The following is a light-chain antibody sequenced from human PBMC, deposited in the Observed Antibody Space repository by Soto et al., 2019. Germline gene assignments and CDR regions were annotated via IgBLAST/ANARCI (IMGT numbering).Light chain of an antibody. Sequence: QSVLTQPPSASGSPGQSVTISCTGTSSDVGGYNFVSWYQQHPGKAPKLMIYEVTKRPSGVPDRFSGSKSGNTASLTVSGLQAEDEADDYCTSYAGSNIPVVFGGGTKLTVL. J-gene: IGLJ2*01. V-gene: IGLV2-8*01. CDR1: SSDVGGYNF. CDR2: EVT. CDR3: TSYAGSNIPVV.